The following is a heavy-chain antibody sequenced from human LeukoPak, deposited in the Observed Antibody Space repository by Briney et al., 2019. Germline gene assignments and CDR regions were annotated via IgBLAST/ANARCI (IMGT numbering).Heavy chain of an antibody. D-gene: IGHD5-18*01. J-gene: IGHJ4*02. CDR2: INHSGST. V-gene: IGHV4-39*07. Sequence: SETLSLTCTVSGGSISSGDYYWSWIRQPPGKGLEWIGEINHSGSTHYNPSLKSRVTISVDTSKNQFSLKLSSVTAADTAMYYCARRYSYGRYYFYYWGLGTLVTVSS. CDR3: ARRYSYGRYYFYY. CDR1: GGSISSGDYY.